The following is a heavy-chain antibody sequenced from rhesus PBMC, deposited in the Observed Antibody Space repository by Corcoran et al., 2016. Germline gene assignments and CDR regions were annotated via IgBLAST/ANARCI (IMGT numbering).Heavy chain of an antibody. CDR3: AKAGYSNSYFDY. Sequence: EVQLVQSGAEVKRPGESLKISCKTSGYSFTSYWISGVRQMPGKGLEWLAAVYPSDSDTRYSPSFQGQVTISADKSISTAYLQWSSLKASDTATYYCAKAGYSNSYFDYWGQGVLVTVSS. CDR1: GYSFTSYW. D-gene: IGHD4-23*01. J-gene: IGHJ4*01. CDR2: VYPSDSDT. V-gene: IGHV5-20*02.